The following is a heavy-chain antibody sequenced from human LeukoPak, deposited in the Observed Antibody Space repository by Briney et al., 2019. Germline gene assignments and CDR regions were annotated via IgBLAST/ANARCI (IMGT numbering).Heavy chain of an antibody. D-gene: IGHD3-22*01. CDR2: IRSKAYGGTT. Sequence: PGGSLRLSCTASGFTFGDYAMSWFRQAPGKGLEWVGFIRSKAYGGTTEYAASVKGRFTISRDDSKSIAYLQMNSLKTEVTAVYYCTRDRDYYDSSGCFDYWGQGTLVTVSS. CDR1: GFTFGDYA. V-gene: IGHV3-49*03. J-gene: IGHJ4*02. CDR3: TRDRDYYDSSGCFDY.